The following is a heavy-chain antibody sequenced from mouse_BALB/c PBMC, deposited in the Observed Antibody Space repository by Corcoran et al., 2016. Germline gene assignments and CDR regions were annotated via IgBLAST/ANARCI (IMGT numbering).Heavy chain of an antibody. D-gene: IGHD4-1*01. V-gene: IGHV14-3*02. CDR2: IDPANGNT. Sequence: EVQLQQSGADLVKPGASVTLSCTASGFHLKDTYMHWVKQGPEQGQEWIGRIDPANGNTKYDPKFQGKATITADTSSNTGYLKLSSPTSEDTAGYYCANWDWYCEVWGAGTTVTVSS. CDR3: ANWDWYCEV. J-gene: IGHJ1*01. CDR1: GFHLKDTY.